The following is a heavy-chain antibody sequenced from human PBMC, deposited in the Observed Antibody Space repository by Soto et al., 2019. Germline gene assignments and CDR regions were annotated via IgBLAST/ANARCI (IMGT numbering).Heavy chain of an antibody. V-gene: IGHV3-15*01. CDR2: IKSKTDGGTT. CDR1: GFTFSNAW. CDR3: TTPPVSYYYGMDV. J-gene: IGHJ6*02. Sequence: GGSLRLSCAASGFTFSNAWMSWVRQAPGKGLEWVGRIKSKTDGGTTDYAAPVKGRFTISRDDSKNTLYLQMNSLKTEDTAVYDCTTPPVSYYYGMDVWGQGTTVTVSS.